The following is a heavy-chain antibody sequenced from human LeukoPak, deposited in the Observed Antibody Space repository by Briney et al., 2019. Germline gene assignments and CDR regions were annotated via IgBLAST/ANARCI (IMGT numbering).Heavy chain of an antibody. CDR3: ASLGYYYMDV. Sequence: SETLSLTCAVSGVSLSGYYWGWIRQTPGKGLEWIGEINHSGRTNYNPSLKSRVTISVDTSKNQFSLKLSSVTAADTAVYYCASLGYYYMDVWGKGTTVTVSS. CDR2: INHSGRT. CDR1: GVSLSGYY. V-gene: IGHV4-34*01. J-gene: IGHJ6*03.